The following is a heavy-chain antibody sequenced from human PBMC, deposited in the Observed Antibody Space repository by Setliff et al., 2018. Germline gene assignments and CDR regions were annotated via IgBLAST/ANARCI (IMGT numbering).Heavy chain of an antibody. V-gene: IGHV4-38-2*01. CDR2: IDHSGRT. CDR3: RFWSGYYKNDY. D-gene: IGHD3-3*01. Sequence: SETLSLTCGVSGYSISSGHFWGWVRQPPEERLEWIGEIDHSGRTKYNPSLKGRVTISVDTSKNQFSLRLSSVTAADTAVYYCRFWSGYYKNDYWGQGTVVTVSS. J-gene: IGHJ4*02. CDR1: GYSISSGHF.